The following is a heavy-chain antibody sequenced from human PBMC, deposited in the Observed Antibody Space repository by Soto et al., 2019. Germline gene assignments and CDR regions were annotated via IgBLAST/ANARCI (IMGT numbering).Heavy chain of an antibody. D-gene: IGHD2-21*01. V-gene: IGHV1-18*01. CDR2: IIAFFGKA. CDR1: GYTFTSYG. CDR3: AIVPVFILKGPGHYYYYYGMDV. J-gene: IGHJ6*02. Sequence: ASVKVSCKASGYTFTSYGISWVRQAPGQGIEWMGWIIAFFGKANYAQKIQGRVTITADKSTSTAYMELSSLRSEDTAVYYCAIVPVFILKGPGHYYYYYGMDVWGQGTTVTVSS.